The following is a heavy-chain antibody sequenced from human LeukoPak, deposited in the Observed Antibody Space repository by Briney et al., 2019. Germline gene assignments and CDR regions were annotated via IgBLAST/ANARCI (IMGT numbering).Heavy chain of an antibody. Sequence: SETLSLTCTVSGGSISRYYWSWIRQPPGKGLEWIGYISYTGSTAYNSSLKSRVTISLDTSQNQFSLKLSSVTAADTAVYYCARAYYYDSSDQKSLKHGWFDPWGQGTLVTVSS. CDR3: ARAYYYDSSDQKSLKHGWFDP. CDR1: GGSISRYY. V-gene: IGHV4-59*12. J-gene: IGHJ5*02. CDR2: ISYTGST. D-gene: IGHD3-22*01.